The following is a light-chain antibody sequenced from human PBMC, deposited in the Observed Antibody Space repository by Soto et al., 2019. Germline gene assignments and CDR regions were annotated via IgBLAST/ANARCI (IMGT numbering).Light chain of an antibody. CDR2: EVS. Sequence: QSVLTQPPSASGSPGQSVTISCTGTSSDVGGYNYVSWYQQHPGKAPKLMVYEVSKRPSGVPDRFSGSKSGNTASLTVSGLQAEYEAEYYCSSYAGSNNLVFGGGTKVTVL. CDR3: SSYAGSNNLV. V-gene: IGLV2-8*01. CDR1: SSDVGGYNY. J-gene: IGLJ2*01.